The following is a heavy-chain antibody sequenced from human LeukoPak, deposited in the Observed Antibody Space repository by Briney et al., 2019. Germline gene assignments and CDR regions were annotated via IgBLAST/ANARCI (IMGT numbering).Heavy chain of an antibody. CDR1: GFTFDDYA. D-gene: IGHD1-1*01. J-gene: IGHJ3*02. CDR2: ISWNSGSI. CDR3: ARGRYDAFDI. Sequence: PGRSLRLSCAASGFTFDDYAMHWVRQAPGKGLEWVSGISWNSGSIGYADSVKGRFTISRDNAKNSLYLQMNSLRDEDTAVYYCARGRYDAFDIWGQGTMVTVSS. V-gene: IGHV3-9*01.